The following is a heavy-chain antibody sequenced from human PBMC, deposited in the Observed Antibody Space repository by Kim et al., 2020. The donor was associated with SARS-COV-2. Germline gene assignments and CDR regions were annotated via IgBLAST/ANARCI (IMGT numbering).Heavy chain of an antibody. CDR3: AKEGGSHWTSDTHFAS. CDR2: INPNTGDT. Sequence: ASVKVSCKTSGYVFAGYYIHWVRQAPGQGLEWLGWINPNTGDTQSSQKFQGRVTMTRDTSITTAYMELTGLTSDDTAMYYCAKEGGSHWTSDTHFASWGQGTLVTVSS. V-gene: IGHV1-2*02. J-gene: IGHJ4*02. D-gene: IGHD1-26*01. CDR1: GYVFAGYY.